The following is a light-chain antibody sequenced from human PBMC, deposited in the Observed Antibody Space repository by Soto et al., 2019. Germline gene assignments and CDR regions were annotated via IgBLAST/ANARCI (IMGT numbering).Light chain of an antibody. Sequence: EDVLTQSPATLSLSPGARATLSCRARQSVAGTYLAWYQQKPGQAPRLLNYRASSRATGIPDRFSVMRSGTDISRTYRILGPEDCRVLDCQQYGCLPLTFGQGKLLEIK. V-gene: IGKV3-20*01. CDR1: QSVAGTY. J-gene: IGKJ5*01. CDR3: QQYGCLPLT. CDR2: RAS.